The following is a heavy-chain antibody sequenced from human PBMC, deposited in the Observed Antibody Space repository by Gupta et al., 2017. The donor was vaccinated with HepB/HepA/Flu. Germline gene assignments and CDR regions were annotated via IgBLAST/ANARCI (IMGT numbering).Heavy chain of an antibody. Sequence: QVQLQESGPGLVKPSGTLSLTCAVSGDSIRSGNWWTWVRQAPGKGLEWIGEINHIGTTTYNPSLKSRVTMSVDTSTNHFSLKVTSVTAADTAMYYCSTRWPLDYWGQGALVTVSS. J-gene: IGHJ4*02. CDR2: INHIGTT. D-gene: IGHD2-15*01. V-gene: IGHV4-4*02. CDR3: STRWPLDY. CDR1: GDSIRSGNW.